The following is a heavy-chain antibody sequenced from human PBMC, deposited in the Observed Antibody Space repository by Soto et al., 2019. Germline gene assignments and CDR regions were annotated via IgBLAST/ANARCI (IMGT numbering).Heavy chain of an antibody. Sequence: QVQLVQSGAEEKKPGASVKVSCKASGYTFTSYAIHWVRQATGQGLEWMGWMNPNSDNTGYAQKFQGRVTMTRNTSISTAYMELSSLRSEDTAVYYCARGEFLWFGELLRWGQGTLVTVSS. J-gene: IGHJ4*02. D-gene: IGHD3-10*01. CDR1: GYTFTSYA. CDR2: MNPNSDNT. V-gene: IGHV1-8*01. CDR3: ARGEFLWFGELLR.